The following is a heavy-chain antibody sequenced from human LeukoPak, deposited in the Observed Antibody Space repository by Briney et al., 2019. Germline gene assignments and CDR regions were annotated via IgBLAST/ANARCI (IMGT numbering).Heavy chain of an antibody. V-gene: IGHV1-2*02. J-gene: IGHJ4*02. CDR3: ARDWYSSSWYKKEYYFDY. D-gene: IGHD6-13*01. Sequence: ASVKVSCKASGYTFTGYYMHWVRQAPGQGLEWMGWINPNSGGTNYAQKFQGRVTMTRDTSISTAYMELSRLRSDDTAVYYCARDWYSSSWYKKEYYFDYSGQGTLVTVSS. CDR2: INPNSGGT. CDR1: GYTFTGYY.